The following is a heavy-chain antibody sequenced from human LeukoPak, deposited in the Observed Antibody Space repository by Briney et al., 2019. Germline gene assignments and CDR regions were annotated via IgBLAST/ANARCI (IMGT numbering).Heavy chain of an antibody. CDR2: IYYSGST. CDR3: ARERYSSSWFDP. Sequence: PSETLSLTCTVSGGSISSTNYYWGWIRQPPGKGLEWIGSIYYSGSTYYNPSLKSRVTISVDTSKNQFSLKLSSVTAADTAVYYCARERYSSSWFDPWGQGTLVTVSS. J-gene: IGHJ5*02. CDR1: GGSISSTNYY. D-gene: IGHD6-13*01. V-gene: IGHV4-39*07.